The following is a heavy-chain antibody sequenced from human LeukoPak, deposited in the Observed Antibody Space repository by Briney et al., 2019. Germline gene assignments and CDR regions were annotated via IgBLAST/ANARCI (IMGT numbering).Heavy chain of an antibody. J-gene: IGHJ4*02. Sequence: PGGSLRLSCAASLFTFSSNSMNWVRQPPGKGLEWVSSIDSSGRGTYYADSVKGRFTISRDNAKNSLYLQMNSLRAEDTAVYYCARELAARQDLDYWGQGTLVTVSS. CDR3: ARELAARQDLDY. CDR2: IDSSGRGT. D-gene: IGHD6-6*01. CDR1: LFTFSSNS. V-gene: IGHV3-21*01.